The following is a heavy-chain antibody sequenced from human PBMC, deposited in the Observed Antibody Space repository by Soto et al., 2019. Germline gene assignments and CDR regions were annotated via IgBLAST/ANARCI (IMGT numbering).Heavy chain of an antibody. D-gene: IGHD6-19*01. J-gene: IGHJ1*01. Sequence: GGSLSLSCAASGFTFSSYGMHWVRQAPGKGLEWVAVIWYDGSNKYYADSVKGRFTISRDNSKNTLYLQMNSLRAEDTAVYYCARDLAVAGPSEYFQHWGQGTLVTVSS. V-gene: IGHV3-33*01. CDR1: GFTFSSYG. CDR2: IWYDGSNK. CDR3: ARDLAVAGPSEYFQH.